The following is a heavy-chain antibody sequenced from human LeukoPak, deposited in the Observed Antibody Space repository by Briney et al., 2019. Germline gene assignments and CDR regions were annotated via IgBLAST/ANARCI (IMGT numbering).Heavy chain of an antibody. Sequence: GGSLRLSCAVSGFTFSSYWMHWVRQVPGKGLVWVSRINTDGSSISYADSVKGRFTISRDNAKNTLYLQMNSLRAEDTAVYYCTRLNVEVTSGSWGQGTLVTVAS. V-gene: IGHV3-74*01. CDR2: INTDGSSI. D-gene: IGHD2-21*02. CDR3: TRLNVEVTSGS. CDR1: GFTFSSYW. J-gene: IGHJ5*02.